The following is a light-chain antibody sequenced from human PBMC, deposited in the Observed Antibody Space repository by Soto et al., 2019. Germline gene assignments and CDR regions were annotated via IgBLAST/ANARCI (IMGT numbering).Light chain of an antibody. J-gene: IGKJ2*01. Sequence: EIAMTQSPGTLSVSPGDSATLSCRVSQSVGSRLAWYQQKPGQAPRLLIYAASTRATGIPARFSAFGSGTEFTLTIRDLQSEDFAFYYCQQYHNWPLYTFGQGTNLDIK. V-gene: IGKV3-15*01. CDR1: QSVGSR. CDR2: AAS. CDR3: QQYHNWPLYT.